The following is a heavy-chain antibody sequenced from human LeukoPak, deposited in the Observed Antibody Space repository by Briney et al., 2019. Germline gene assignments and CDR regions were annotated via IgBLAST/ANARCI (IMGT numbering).Heavy chain of an antibody. CDR3: ARDRDGYSPFDY. CDR1: GDSISNFY. D-gene: IGHD6-13*01. CDR2: ISYSGST. V-gene: IGHV4-59*01. J-gene: IGHJ4*02. Sequence: SETLSLTCTVSGDSISNFYWSWIRQPPGKGLEWIGYISYSGSTNYNPSLNSRVTISVDASKNQFSLKLSSVTAADTAVYYCARDRDGYSPFDYWGQGTLVTVSS.